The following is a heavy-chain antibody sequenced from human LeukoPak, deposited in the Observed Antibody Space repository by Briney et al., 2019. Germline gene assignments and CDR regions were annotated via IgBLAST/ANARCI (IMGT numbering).Heavy chain of an antibody. J-gene: IGHJ4*02. D-gene: IGHD2/OR15-2a*01. CDR3: ARGRGYNSFDY. CDR2: IYHSGSS. Sequence: PSETLSLTCAVSGYSISSGYYWGWIRQPPGKGLKWIGTIYHSGSSYYNPSLKSRVTISVDTSKNQFSLRLTSVTAADTAVYFCARGRGYNSFDYWGQGTLVTVSS. CDR1: GYSISSGYY. V-gene: IGHV4-38-2*01.